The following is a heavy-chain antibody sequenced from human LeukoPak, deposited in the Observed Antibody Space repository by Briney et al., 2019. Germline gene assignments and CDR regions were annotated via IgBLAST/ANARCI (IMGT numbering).Heavy chain of an antibody. Sequence: SETLSLTCTVSGYSISSGYYWGWIRQPPGKGLEWIGSIYHSGSTYYNPSLKSRVTITVDTSKNQFSLKLSSVTAADTAVYYCASVSGGSRLSYFDYWGQGTLVTVPS. V-gene: IGHV4-38-2*02. D-gene: IGHD2-15*01. CDR1: GYSISSGYY. CDR2: IYHSGST. CDR3: ASVSGGSRLSYFDY. J-gene: IGHJ4*02.